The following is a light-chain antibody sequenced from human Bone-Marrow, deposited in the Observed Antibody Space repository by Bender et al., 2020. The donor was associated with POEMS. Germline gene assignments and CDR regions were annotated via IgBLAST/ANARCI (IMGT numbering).Light chain of an antibody. CDR3: CSYAGSFTVL. Sequence: QSALTQPRSVSGSPGQSVTISCTGSSSDVGNSKYVSWYQQHPGKAPTVVVYDINERHSGVPDQFSGSKSGNTASLTISGLQAEDEADYFCCSYAGSFTVLFGGGTRVTVL. CDR1: SSDVGNSKY. V-gene: IGLV2-11*01. J-gene: IGLJ2*01. CDR2: DIN.